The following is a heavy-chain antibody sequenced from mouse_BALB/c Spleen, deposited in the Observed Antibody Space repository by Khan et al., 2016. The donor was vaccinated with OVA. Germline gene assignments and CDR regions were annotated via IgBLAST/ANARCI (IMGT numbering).Heavy chain of an antibody. CDR3: GRYFDGSSRYFDY. CDR2: IDPANGNT. J-gene: IGHJ2*01. V-gene: IGHV14-3*02. D-gene: IGHD1-1*01. Sequence: VQLQQPGAEFVKPGASVKLSCTASGFTIKDTYMHWVKQRPEQGLEWIGRIDPANGNTKYDPKFQGKATITSDTSSNTAYLQLSSLTSEDTAVYYSGRYFDGSSRYFDYWGQGTTLTVSS. CDR1: GFTIKDTY.